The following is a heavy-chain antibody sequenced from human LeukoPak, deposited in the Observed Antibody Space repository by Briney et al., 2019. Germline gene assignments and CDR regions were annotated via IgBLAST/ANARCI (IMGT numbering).Heavy chain of an antibody. CDR1: GGSFSGYY. D-gene: IGHD6-13*01. CDR3: VRGNLYSSSWYGAFDY. J-gene: IGHJ4*02. CDR2: INHSGST. Sequence: PSETLSLTFAVYGGSFSGYYWSWIRQPPGKGLEWIGEINHSGSTNYNPSLKSPVTISVDTSKNQFSLKLSSVTAADTAVYYCVRGNLYSSSWYGAFDYWGQGTLVTVSS. V-gene: IGHV4-34*01.